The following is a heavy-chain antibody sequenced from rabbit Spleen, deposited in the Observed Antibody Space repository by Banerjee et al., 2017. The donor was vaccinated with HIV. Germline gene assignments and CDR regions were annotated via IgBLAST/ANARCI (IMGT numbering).Heavy chain of an antibody. CDR2: IDTSIINT. J-gene: IGHJ4*01. Sequence: QSLEESGGDLVKPGASLTLTCKASGFDFTSTYYMCWVRQAPGKGLELIACIDTSIINTAYATWAKGRFTISKTSSTTVTLQMTSLTAADTATYFCARDGAGGSYFALWGPGTLVTVS. CDR1: GFDFTSTYY. V-gene: IGHV1S40*01. CDR3: ARDGAGGSYFAL. D-gene: IGHD8-1*01.